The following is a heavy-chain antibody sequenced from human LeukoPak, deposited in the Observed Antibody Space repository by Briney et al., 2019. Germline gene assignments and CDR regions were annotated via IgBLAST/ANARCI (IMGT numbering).Heavy chain of an antibody. J-gene: IGHJ4*02. CDR3: TSSSGEANIDY. D-gene: IGHD3-22*01. Sequence: GGSLRLSCAASGFTFTYTWMNWVRQATGKGLEWVGRIKSKTDGGTTDYAAPVKGRFTISRDDSKNTLYLQMNSLKTEDTAVYYCTSSSGEANIDYWGQGTPVTVSS. V-gene: IGHV3-15*07. CDR2: IKSKTDGGTT. CDR1: GFTFTYTW.